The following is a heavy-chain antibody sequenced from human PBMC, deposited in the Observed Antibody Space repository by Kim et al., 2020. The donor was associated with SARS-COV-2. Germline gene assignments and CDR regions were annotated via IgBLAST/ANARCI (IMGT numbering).Heavy chain of an antibody. CDR2: IRYDGTNT. CDR3: ANDGVDSSSWHYFHY. CDR1: GFTFRNYG. V-gene: IGHV3-30*02. J-gene: IGHJ4*02. D-gene: IGHD6-13*01. Sequence: GGSLRLSCAASGFTFRNYGLHLVRPAPCPVLEWLALIRYDGTNTDYEDSVKGRFTISRDNSKNILYLQMNSLRAEDTALYYCANDGVDSSSWHYFHYWGQGTLVTVSS.